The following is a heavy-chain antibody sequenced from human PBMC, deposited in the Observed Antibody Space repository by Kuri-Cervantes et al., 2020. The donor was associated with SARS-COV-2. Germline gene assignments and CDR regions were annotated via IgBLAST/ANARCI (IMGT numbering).Heavy chain of an antibody. CDR3: SKDFWSGYYYFDY. Sequence: GESLKIPCEASGFTFSSYWMSWVRQAPAKGRKWVANIKQDGSEKYYAVSVKGRFTISRDNSKNTLYMQLNNLRAEETSVYYCSKDFWSGYYYFDYWGQGTRVTVSS. CDR2: IKQDGSEK. J-gene: IGHJ4*02. D-gene: IGHD3-3*01. V-gene: IGHV3-7*01. CDR1: GFTFSSYW.